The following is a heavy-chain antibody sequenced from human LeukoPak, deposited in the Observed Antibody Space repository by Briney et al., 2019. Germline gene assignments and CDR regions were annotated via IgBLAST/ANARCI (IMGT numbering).Heavy chain of an antibody. V-gene: IGHV3-23*01. Sequence: HPGGSLRLSCAASGFTFSNYAMTWVRQAPGKGLEWVSALSASGGATYYVDSVKGRFTTSRDNSKNTLYLQMNSLRAEDTAVYYCAKLPREYCSSTSCPNWFDTWGQGTLVTVSS. CDR1: GFTFSNYA. J-gene: IGHJ5*02. D-gene: IGHD2-2*01. CDR2: LSASGGAT. CDR3: AKLPREYCSSTSCPNWFDT.